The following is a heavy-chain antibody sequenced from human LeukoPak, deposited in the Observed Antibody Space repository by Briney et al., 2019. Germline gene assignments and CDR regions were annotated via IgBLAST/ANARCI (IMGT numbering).Heavy chain of an antibody. D-gene: IGHD4-17*01. J-gene: IGHJ3*02. CDR1: GFSFSTYI. CDR3: VRDNDDYKDDDFVYAFDI. CDR2: INRVGSVT. Sequence: GGSLRLSCEASGFSFSTYIMNWVRQAPGKGLEWVAIINRVGSVTYYADSVRGRFTISRDNAKNSLYLQMNSLRDEDTAVYYCVRDNDDYKDDDFVYAFDIWGQGTMVTVSS. V-gene: IGHV3-48*02.